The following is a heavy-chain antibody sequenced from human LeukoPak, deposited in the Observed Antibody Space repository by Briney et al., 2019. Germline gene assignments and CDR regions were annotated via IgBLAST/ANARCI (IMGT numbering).Heavy chain of an antibody. V-gene: IGHV3-48*03. Sequence: GGSLRLSCAASGFSFSDYEMNWVRQAPGKGLEWVLHISTSGNIIHYADSVKGRFTISRDNAKNSLYLQMNSLRAEDTALYYCAKGGYLGYYYMDVWGKGTTVTISS. CDR1: GFSFSDYE. D-gene: IGHD5-18*01. CDR2: ISTSGNII. J-gene: IGHJ6*03. CDR3: AKGGYLGYYYMDV.